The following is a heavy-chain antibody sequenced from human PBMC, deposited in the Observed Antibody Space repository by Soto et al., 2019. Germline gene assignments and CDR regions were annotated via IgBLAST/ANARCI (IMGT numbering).Heavy chain of an antibody. J-gene: IGHJ6*02. CDR3: VIPTRSVRGMGV. D-gene: IGHD6-6*01. CDR1: GFTFSNFW. CDR2: IKGDGSVT. Sequence: EVQLVESGGGLAQPGGSLRLSCTASGFTFSNFWMSWARQAPGKGLEWVANIKGDGSVTQYVASVEGRFTISRDNAKYSLYLQMNSLRVEDTALYYCVIPTRSVRGMGVWGQGTTVTVSS. V-gene: IGHV3-7*03.